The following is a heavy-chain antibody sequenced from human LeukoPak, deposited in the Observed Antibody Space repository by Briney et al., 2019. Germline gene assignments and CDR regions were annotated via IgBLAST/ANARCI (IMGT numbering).Heavy chain of an antibody. CDR3: ARSIIGTRSKFDY. J-gene: IGHJ4*02. CDR2: VYYSGST. D-gene: IGHD1/OR15-1a*01. V-gene: IGHV4-59*08. CDR1: GGSISSYY. Sequence: PSGTLSLTCTVSGGSISSYYWSWIRQPPGKGLEWIGYVYYSGSTNYNPPLKSRVTISVDTSKNHFPLKLSSVTAADTAVYSCARSIIGTRSKFDYWGQGTLVTVSS.